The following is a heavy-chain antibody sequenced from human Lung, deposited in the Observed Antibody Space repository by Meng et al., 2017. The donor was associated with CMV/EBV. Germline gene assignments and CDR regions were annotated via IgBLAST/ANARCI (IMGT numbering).Heavy chain of an antibody. Sequence: GEXXKISCAASGFTFSTYSMNWVRQAPGKGLEWVSSINNSSSYIYYADSVKGRFTISRDNAKNSLYLQMNSLRAEDTAVYYCARDLIVGTAYFDYWGQG. V-gene: IGHV3-21*01. D-gene: IGHD1-26*01. CDR3: ARDLIVGTAYFDY. CDR2: INNSSSYI. J-gene: IGHJ4*02. CDR1: GFTFSTYS.